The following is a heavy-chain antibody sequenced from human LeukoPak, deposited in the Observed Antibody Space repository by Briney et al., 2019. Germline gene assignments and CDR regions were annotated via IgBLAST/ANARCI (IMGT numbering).Heavy chain of an antibody. D-gene: IGHD6-13*01. J-gene: IGHJ3*02. V-gene: IGHV5-51*01. CDR3: ARSPTRYSSSWYAANAFDI. CDR2: IYPGDSDT. CDR1: GYSFTSYW. Sequence: PGESLKISCKGSGYSFTSYWIGWVRQMPGKGLEWMGIIYPGDSDTRYSPSFQGQVTISADKSISTAYLQWSSLKASDTAMYYCARSPTRYSSSWYAANAFDIWGQGTMVTVSS.